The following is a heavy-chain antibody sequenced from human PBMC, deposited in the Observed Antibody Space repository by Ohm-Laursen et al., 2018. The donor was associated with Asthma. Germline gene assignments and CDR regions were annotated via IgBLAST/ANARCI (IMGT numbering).Heavy chain of an antibody. J-gene: IGHJ2*01. D-gene: IGHD3-10*01. Sequence: SETLSLTCTVSGGSISSSSYYWGWIRQPPGKGLEWIGSIYYSGSTYYNPSLKSRVTISVDTSKNQFSLKLSSVTAADTAVYYCARQVWFRGAASKWYFDLWGRGTLVTVSS. CDR1: GGSISSSSYY. V-gene: IGHV4-39*01. CDR3: ARQVWFRGAASKWYFDL. CDR2: IYYSGST.